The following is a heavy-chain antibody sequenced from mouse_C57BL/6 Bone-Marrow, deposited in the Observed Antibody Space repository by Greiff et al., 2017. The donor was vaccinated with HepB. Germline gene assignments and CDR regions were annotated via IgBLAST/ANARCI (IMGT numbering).Heavy chain of an antibody. CDR1: GFTFSSYG. J-gene: IGHJ2*01. CDR3: ARQRITTVYFDY. CDR2: ISSGGSYT. D-gene: IGHD1-1*01. V-gene: IGHV5-6*01. Sequence: EVQLKESGGDLVKPGGSLKLSCAASGFTFSSYGMSWVRQTPDKRLEWVATISSGGSYTYYPDSVKGRFTISRDNAKNTLYLQMSSLKSEHTAMYYCARQRITTVYFDYWGQGTTLTVSS.